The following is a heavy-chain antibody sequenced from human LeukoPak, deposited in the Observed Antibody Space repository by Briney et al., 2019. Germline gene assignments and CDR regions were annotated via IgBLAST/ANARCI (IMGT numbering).Heavy chain of an antibody. D-gene: IGHD2-8*01. J-gene: IGHJ4*02. CDR3: VREGLGFAHGFDY. CDR2: INHIGDII. Sequence: GGSLRLSCAASGFSFSSYEMNWVRQAPGKGLEWVSYINHIGDIIHYADSVKGRFTISRDNAKNSLYLQMNSLRAEDTAVYHCVREGLGFAHGFDYWGQGALVIVSS. V-gene: IGHV3-48*03. CDR1: GFSFSSYE.